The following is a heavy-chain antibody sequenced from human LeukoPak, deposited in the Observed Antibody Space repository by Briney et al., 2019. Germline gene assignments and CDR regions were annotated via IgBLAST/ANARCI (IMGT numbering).Heavy chain of an antibody. Sequence: PSETLSLTCTVSGGSISSYYWSWIRQPPGKGLEWIGYIYYSGSTNYNPSLKSRVTISVDTSKNQFSLKLSSVTAADTAVYYCARVSMREKRWLQKWYYFDYWGQGTLVTVSS. CDR3: ARVSMREKRWLQKWYYFDY. V-gene: IGHV4-59*01. CDR2: IYYSGST. D-gene: IGHD5-24*01. CDR1: GGSISSYY. J-gene: IGHJ4*02.